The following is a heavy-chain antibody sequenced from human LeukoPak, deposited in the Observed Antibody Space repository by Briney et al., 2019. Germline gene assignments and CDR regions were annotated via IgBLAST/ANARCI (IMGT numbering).Heavy chain of an antibody. CDR3: ARDRIKSGSYYFDY. V-gene: IGHV3-48*03. CDR2: ISSSGSTI. D-gene: IGHD1-26*01. J-gene: IGHJ4*02. CDR1: GFTFSSYE. Sequence: QPGGSLRLSCAASGFTFSSYEMNWVRQAPGKGLEWVSYISSSGSTIYYADSVKGRFTISRDNAKNSLYLQMNSLRAEDTAVYYCARDRIKSGSYYFDYWGQGTLVTVSS.